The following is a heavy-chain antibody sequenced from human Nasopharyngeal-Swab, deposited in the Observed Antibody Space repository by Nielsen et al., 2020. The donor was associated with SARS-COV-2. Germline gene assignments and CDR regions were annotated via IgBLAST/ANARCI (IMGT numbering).Heavy chain of an antibody. CDR3: ARDTYCSGGSCYGYGMAV. Sequence: VRQAPGKGLEWVANIKEDGSEKNYVDSVKGRFTISRDNAKNSLYLQMNSLGADDTAVYYCARDTYCSGGSCYGYGMAVWGQGTTVTVSS. D-gene: IGHD2-15*01. J-gene: IGHJ6*02. V-gene: IGHV3-7*01. CDR2: IKEDGSEK.